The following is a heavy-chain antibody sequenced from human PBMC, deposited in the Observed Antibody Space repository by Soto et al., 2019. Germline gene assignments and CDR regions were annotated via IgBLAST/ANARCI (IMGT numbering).Heavy chain of an antibody. CDR2: IYYSGST. CDR3: ARDKGPITMVRGGWFDP. Sequence: QVQLQESGPGLVKPSQTLSLTCTVSGGSISSGDYYWSWIRQPPGKGLEWIGYIYYSGSTYYNPSLESRVTISVDTSKNQFSLKLSSVTAADTAVYYCARDKGPITMVRGGWFDPWGQGTLVTVSS. CDR1: GGSISSGDYY. D-gene: IGHD3-10*01. V-gene: IGHV4-30-4*01. J-gene: IGHJ5*02.